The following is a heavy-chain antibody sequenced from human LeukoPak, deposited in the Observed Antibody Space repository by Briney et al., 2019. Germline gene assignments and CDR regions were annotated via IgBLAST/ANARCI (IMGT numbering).Heavy chain of an antibody. CDR2: IYYSGST. V-gene: IGHV4-59*11. D-gene: IGHD2/OR15-2a*01. CDR1: GGSISSHY. CDR3: ARGREQYWPAPDQL. Sequence: SETLSLTCTVSGGSISSHYWSWMRQPPGKGLEWIGYIYYSGSTNYNPSLKSRVTISVDTSKNQFSLKLSSVTAADTAVYYCARGREQYWPAPDQLWGQGTLVTVSS. J-gene: IGHJ4*02.